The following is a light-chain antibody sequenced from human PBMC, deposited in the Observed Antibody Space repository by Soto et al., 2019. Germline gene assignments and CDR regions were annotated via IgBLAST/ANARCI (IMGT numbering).Light chain of an antibody. CDR1: QSVSSY. CDR2: DAS. J-gene: IGKJ5*01. V-gene: IGKV3-11*01. Sequence: EIVXXXXXATLSLSPXERATLSXRASQSVSSYLAWYQQKPGQAPRLLIYDASNRATGIPARFSGSGSGTDFTLTISSLEPEDFAVYYCQQRSNWPPKVTFGQGTRLEI. CDR3: QQRSNWPPKVT.